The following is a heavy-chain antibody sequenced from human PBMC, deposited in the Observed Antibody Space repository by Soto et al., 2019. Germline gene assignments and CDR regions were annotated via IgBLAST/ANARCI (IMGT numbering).Heavy chain of an antibody. CDR2: IYYSGST. Sequence: SETLSLSCTVSGVSISSYYWSWIRQPPGKGLEWIGYIYYSGSTNYNPSLKSRVTISVDTSKNQFSLKLSSVTAADTAVYYCARQTATRELIDYWGQGTLVTVSS. J-gene: IGHJ4*02. CDR3: ARQTATRELIDY. CDR1: GVSISSYY. V-gene: IGHV4-59*01. D-gene: IGHD5-18*01.